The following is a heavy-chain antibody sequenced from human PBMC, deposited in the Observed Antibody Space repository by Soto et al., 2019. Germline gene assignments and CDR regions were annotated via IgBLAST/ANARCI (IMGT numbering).Heavy chain of an antibody. CDR1: GGSISSYY. Sequence: SETLSLTCTVSGGSISSYYWSWIRQPPGKGLEWIGEINHSGSTNYNPSLKSRVTISVDTSKNQFSLKLSSVTAADTAVYYCARAGYSSSWRPRRFDYWGQGTLVTVSS. D-gene: IGHD6-13*01. J-gene: IGHJ4*02. CDR3: ARAGYSSSWRPRRFDY. V-gene: IGHV4-34*01. CDR2: INHSGST.